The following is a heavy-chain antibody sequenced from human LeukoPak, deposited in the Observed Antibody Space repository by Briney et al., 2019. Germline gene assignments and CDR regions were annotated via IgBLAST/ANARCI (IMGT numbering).Heavy chain of an antibody. CDR1: GYTFTSYG. D-gene: IGHD5-24*01. J-gene: IGHJ4*02. V-gene: IGHV1-18*01. CDR2: ISAYNGNT. Sequence: ASVKVSCKASGYTFTSYGISWVRQAPGQGLEWMGWISAYNGNTNYAQKLQGRVTMTTDTSTSTAYMELRSLRSDDTAVYYCARAPLVEMATTFDYWGQGTLVTVSS. CDR3: ARAPLVEMATTFDY.